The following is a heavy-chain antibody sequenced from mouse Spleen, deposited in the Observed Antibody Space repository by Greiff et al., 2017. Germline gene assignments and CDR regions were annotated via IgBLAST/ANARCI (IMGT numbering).Heavy chain of an antibody. CDR1: GYTFTGYW. Sequence: VQLQQSGAELMQPGASVKLSCTATGYTFTGYWIEWVKQSPGHGLEWIGALLPGSGSTYYHENFKGKATFTADTSSNTAYMQLSRQTTEDYAIYDSARYGTGVFDYWGQGTTLTVSS. D-gene: IGHD4-1*01. V-gene: IGHV1-9*01. CDR2: LLPGSGST. CDR3: ARYGTGVFDY. J-gene: IGHJ2*01.